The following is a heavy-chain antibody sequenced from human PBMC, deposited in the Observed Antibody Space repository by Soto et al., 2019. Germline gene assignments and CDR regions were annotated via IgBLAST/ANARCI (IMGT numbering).Heavy chain of an antibody. Sequence: PGGSLRLSCAASGFTFSSYAMSWVRQAPGKGLEWVSAISGSGGSTYYADSVRGRFTISRDNSKNTLYLQMNSLRAEDTAVYYCAKDPGYDFWSGYYTGIFDYWGQGTLVTVSS. V-gene: IGHV3-23*01. D-gene: IGHD3-3*01. CDR1: GFTFSSYA. J-gene: IGHJ4*02. CDR2: ISGSGGST. CDR3: AKDPGYDFWSGYYTGIFDY.